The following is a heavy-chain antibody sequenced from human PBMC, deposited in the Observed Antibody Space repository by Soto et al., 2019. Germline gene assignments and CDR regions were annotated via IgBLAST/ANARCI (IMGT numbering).Heavy chain of an antibody. V-gene: IGHV3-23*01. Sequence: GGSLRLSCAVSGFTFSNYAMSWVRRAPGKGLEWVSTISGSGGGAYYADSVKGRFTISRDNSKNTLYLQMNSLRAEDTAVYYCAKSPGMYYYDSSGYYHYDYWGQGTLVTVSS. CDR1: GFTFSNYA. CDR3: AKSPGMYYYDSSGYYHYDY. CDR2: ISGSGGGA. J-gene: IGHJ4*02. D-gene: IGHD3-22*01.